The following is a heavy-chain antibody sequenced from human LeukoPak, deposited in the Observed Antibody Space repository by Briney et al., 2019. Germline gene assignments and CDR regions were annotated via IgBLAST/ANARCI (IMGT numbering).Heavy chain of an antibody. V-gene: IGHV3-30*04. CDR1: GFTFSSYA. J-gene: IGHJ4*02. CDR2: IWYDGSNK. Sequence: GGSLRLSCAASGFTFSSYAMSWVRQAPGKGLEWVAVIWYDGSNKYYADSVKGRFTISRDNSKNTLYLQMNSLRAEDTAVYYCAKYSSSSSFDYWGQGTLVTVSS. CDR3: AKYSSSSSFDY. D-gene: IGHD6-6*01.